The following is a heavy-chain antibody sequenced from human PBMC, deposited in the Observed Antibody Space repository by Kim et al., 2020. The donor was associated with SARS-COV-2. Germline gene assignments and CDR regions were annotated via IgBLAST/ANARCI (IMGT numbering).Heavy chain of an antibody. CDR3: AGSIVVVVAAWNWFDP. V-gene: IGHV1-69*13. Sequence: SVKVSCKASGGTFSSYAISWVQQAPGQGLEWMGGIIPIFGTANYAQKFQGRVTITADESTSTAYMELSSLRSEDTAVYYCAGSIVVVVAAWNWFDPWGQGTLGAVSS. J-gene: IGHJ5*02. CDR2: IIPIFGTA. CDR1: GGTFSSYA. D-gene: IGHD2-15*01.